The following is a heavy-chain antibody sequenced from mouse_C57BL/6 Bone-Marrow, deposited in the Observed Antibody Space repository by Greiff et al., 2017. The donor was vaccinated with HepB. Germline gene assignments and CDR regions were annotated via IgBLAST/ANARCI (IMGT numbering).Heavy chain of an antibody. J-gene: IGHJ2*01. CDR2: IDPSDSYT. D-gene: IGHD1-1*01. Sequence: QVQLQQSGAELVKPGASVKLSCKASGYTFTSYWMQWVKQRPGQGLEWIGEIDPSDSYTNYNQKFKGKATLTVDTSSSTAYMQLSSLTSEDSAVYYCAPGGYGSRKLFDYWGQGTTLTVSS. CDR1: GYTFTSYW. CDR3: APGGYGSRKLFDY. V-gene: IGHV1-50*01.